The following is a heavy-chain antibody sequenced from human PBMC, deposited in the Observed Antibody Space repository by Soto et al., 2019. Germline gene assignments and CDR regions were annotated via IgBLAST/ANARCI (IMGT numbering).Heavy chain of an antibody. CDR1: GCTFTEYH. V-gene: IGHV3-64D*06. CDR2: ISGIGETT. D-gene: IGHD2-15*01. CDR3: VKPGGLRGGGYFDY. Sequence: XGALRCPVSASGCTFTEYHLHWVRQAPGRRLEYVSVISGIGETTSYADSVKGRFTISRDNHKNTLYLQMRSLRAEDTAVYYCVKPGGLRGGGYFDYWGQGAQVTVSS. J-gene: IGHJ4*02.